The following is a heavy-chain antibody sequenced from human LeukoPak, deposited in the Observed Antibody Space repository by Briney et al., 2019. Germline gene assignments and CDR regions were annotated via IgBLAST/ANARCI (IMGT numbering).Heavy chain of an antibody. J-gene: IGHJ4*02. CDR1: GYSISSGYY. CDR3: ARVTSSGGYYSDY. Sequence: SETLSLTCAVSGYSISSGYYWGWIRQPPGKGLEWIGSIYHSGSTYYNPSLKSRVTISVDTSKNQFSLKLSSVTAADTAVYYCARVTSSGGYYSDYWGQGTLVTVSS. V-gene: IGHV4-38-2*01. D-gene: IGHD6-25*01. CDR2: IYHSGST.